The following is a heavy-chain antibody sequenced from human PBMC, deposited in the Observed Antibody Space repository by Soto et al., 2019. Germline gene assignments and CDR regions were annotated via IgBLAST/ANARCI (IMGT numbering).Heavy chain of an antibody. CDR3: ARGTWIQIWLEAAYGMDV. Sequence: QVQLQQWGAGLLKPSETLSLTCAVYGGSFSGYYWSWIRQPPGKGLEWIGEINHSGSTNYNPSLKGRVPRAVDTSKTQCSLKLSSVSAADTAVYYCARGTWIQIWLEAAYGMDVWGQGTTVTVSS. D-gene: IGHD5-18*01. CDR2: INHSGST. CDR1: GGSFSGYY. V-gene: IGHV4-34*01. J-gene: IGHJ6*02.